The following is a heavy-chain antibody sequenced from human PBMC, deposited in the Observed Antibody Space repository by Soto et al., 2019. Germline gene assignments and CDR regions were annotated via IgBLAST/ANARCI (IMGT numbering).Heavy chain of an antibody. CDR3: RRSSRYSTDV. CDR1: GGSVSSSSYS. CDR2: IYSIGNT. Sequence: PSETLSLTCTVSGGSVSSSSYSWGWIRQPPGKGMEWIGSIYSIGNTYYNPSLKSGVTISADTSKNQFSLNLISVTAADTAVYYCRRSSRYSTDVWGQGITVTVS. D-gene: IGHD6-19*01. J-gene: IGHJ6*02. V-gene: IGHV4-39*01.